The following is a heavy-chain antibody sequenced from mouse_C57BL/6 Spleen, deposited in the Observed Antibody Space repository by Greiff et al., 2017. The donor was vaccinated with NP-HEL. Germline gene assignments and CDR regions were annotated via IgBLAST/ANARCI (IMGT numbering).Heavy chain of an antibody. CDR3: ARITTVVEEYYFDY. D-gene: IGHD1-1*01. Sequence: QVQLQQPGAELVRPGSSVKLSCKASGYTFTSYWMDWVKQRPGQGLEWIGNIYPSDSETHYNQKFKDKATLTVDKSSSTAYMQLSSLTSEDSAVYYCARITTVVEEYYFDYWGQGTTLTVSS. CDR1: GYTFTSYW. V-gene: IGHV1-61*01. CDR2: IYPSDSET. J-gene: IGHJ2*01.